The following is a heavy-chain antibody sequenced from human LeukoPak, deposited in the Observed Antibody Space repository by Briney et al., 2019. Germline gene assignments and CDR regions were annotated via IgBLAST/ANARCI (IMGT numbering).Heavy chain of an antibody. J-gene: IGHJ4*02. V-gene: IGHV4-34*01. D-gene: IGHD6-6*01. Sequence: SETLSLTCAVYGGSFSGYYWSWIRQPPGKGLEWIGEINHSGSTNYNPSLKSRVTISVDTSKNQFSLKLSSVTAADTAVYYCARGGHSSSDNYFGYWGQGTLVTVSS. CDR3: ARGGHSSSDNYFGY. CDR2: INHSGST. CDR1: GGSFSGYY.